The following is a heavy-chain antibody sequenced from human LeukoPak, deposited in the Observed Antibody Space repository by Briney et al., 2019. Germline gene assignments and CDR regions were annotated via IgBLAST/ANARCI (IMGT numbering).Heavy chain of an antibody. V-gene: IGHV3-21*01. CDR2: ISSSSYI. CDR1: GFTFSSYS. CDR3: ARAHNWKYGSFDF. Sequence: GGSLRLSCAASGFTFSSYSMNWVRQAPGKGLEWVSCISSSSYIYYADSVKGRFTISGDNAKNSLYLQMNSLRAEDTAVYYCARAHNWKYGSFDFWGQGTLVTVSS. D-gene: IGHD1-7*01. J-gene: IGHJ4*02.